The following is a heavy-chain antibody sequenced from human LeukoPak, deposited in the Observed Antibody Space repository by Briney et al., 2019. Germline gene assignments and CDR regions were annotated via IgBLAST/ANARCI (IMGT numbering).Heavy chain of an antibody. CDR3: AKMASRGIAATYYMDV. Sequence: QTGGSLRLSCAASGFTFSSYAMSWVRQAPGKGLEWVSAISGSGGSTYYADSVKGRFTISRDNSKNTPYLQMNSLRAEDTAVYYCAKMASRGIAATYYMDVWGKGTTVTVSS. J-gene: IGHJ6*03. CDR2: ISGSGGST. D-gene: IGHD6-13*01. V-gene: IGHV3-23*01. CDR1: GFTFSSYA.